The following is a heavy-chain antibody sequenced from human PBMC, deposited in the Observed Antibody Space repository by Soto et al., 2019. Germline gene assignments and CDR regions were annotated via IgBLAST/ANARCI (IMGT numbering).Heavy chain of an antibody. D-gene: IGHD5-12*01. V-gene: IGHV1-69*01. CDR1: GGTFSSYA. CDR2: IIPIFGTA. CDR3: SREGSGYDSGYYGMDV. J-gene: IGHJ6*02. Sequence: QVQLVQSGAEVKKPGSSVKVSCKASGGTFSSYAISWVRQAPGQGLEWMGGIIPIFGTANYAQKFQGRVTITADESTSTAYMELSSLRSEDTDVYYGSREGSGYDSGYYGMDVWGQGTTVTVSS.